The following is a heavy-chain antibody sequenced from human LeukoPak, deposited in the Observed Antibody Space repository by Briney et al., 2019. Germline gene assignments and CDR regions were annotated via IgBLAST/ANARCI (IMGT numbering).Heavy chain of an antibody. Sequence: PSETLSLTCTVSGGSISSSSYYWGWIRQPPGKGLEWIGSIYYSGSTYYNPSLKSRVTISVDTSKNQFSLKLSSVTAADTAVYFCARVVVSATFDYWGRGTLVTVSS. CDR1: GGSISSSSYY. CDR2: IYYSGST. J-gene: IGHJ4*02. D-gene: IGHD2-15*01. CDR3: ARVVVSATFDY. V-gene: IGHV4-39*07.